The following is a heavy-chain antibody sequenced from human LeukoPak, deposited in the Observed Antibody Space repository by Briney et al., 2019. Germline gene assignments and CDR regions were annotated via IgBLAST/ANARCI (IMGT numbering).Heavy chain of an antibody. CDR2: ISGSGHDI. CDR1: GFTFSDFY. V-gene: IGHV3-11*06. D-gene: IGHD3-22*01. CDR3: ARDRPYYDSSGYYLDY. J-gene: IGHJ4*02. Sequence: KPGGSLRLSCAASGFTFSDFYMSWIRQAPGKGLEYLSYISGSGHDIIYADSVRGRFTISRDNAKNSLYLQMNSLRAEDTAVYYCARDRPYYDSSGYYLDYWGQGTLVTVSS.